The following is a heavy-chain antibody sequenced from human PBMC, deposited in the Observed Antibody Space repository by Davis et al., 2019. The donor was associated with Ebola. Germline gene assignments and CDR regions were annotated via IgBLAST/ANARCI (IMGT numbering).Heavy chain of an antibody. J-gene: IGHJ5*02. CDR1: GGSISSSSYY. CDR2: IHYSGST. D-gene: IGHD2-15*01. V-gene: IGHV4-39*07. CDR3: ARIIGYSRFDP. Sequence: SATLSLTCTVSGGSISSSSYYWGWIRQPPGKGLEWIGIIHYSGSTYYNPSLKSRVTISVDTSKNQFSLKLSSVTAADTAVYYCARIIGYSRFDPWGQGTLVTVSS.